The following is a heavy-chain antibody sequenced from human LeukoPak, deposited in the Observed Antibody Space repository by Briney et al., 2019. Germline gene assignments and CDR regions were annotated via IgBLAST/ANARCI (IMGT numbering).Heavy chain of an antibody. CDR2: INSDGSEG. CDR1: GFTFSGFW. Sequence: GGSLRLSCAVSGFTFSGFWMSWSRQAPGKGLEWVASINSDGSEGYYADVVKGRFTISRDNAKNSLYLQINSLRAEDTAVHYCARSSYSSSSSVWGQGTMVTVSS. D-gene: IGHD6-6*01. CDR3: ARSSYSSSSSV. J-gene: IGHJ3*01. V-gene: IGHV3-7*03.